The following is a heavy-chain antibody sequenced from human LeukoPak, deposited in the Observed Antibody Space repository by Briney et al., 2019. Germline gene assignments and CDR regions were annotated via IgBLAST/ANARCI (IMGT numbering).Heavy chain of an antibody. CDR1: GFTFSSYS. D-gene: IGHD3-22*01. V-gene: IGHV3-21*01. CDR2: ISSSSSYI. CDR3: ASNTYYYDSSGQHAFDI. Sequence: PGGSLRLSCAASGFTFSSYSMNWVRQAPGKGLEWVSSISSSSSYIYYADSVKGRFTISRDNAKNSLYLQMNSLRAEDTAVYYCASNTYYYDSSGQHAFDIWGQGTMVTVSS. J-gene: IGHJ3*02.